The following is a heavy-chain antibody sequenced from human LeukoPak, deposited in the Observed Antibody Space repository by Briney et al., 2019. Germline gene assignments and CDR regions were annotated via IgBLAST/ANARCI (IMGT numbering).Heavy chain of an antibody. J-gene: IGHJ4*02. CDR2: ISYDGSNK. D-gene: IGHD6-19*01. CDR1: GFTFSDYG. CDR3: AKEGITVAPVFPFFGY. Sequence: PGGSLRLSCAASGFTFSDYGMHWVRQAPGKGLEWVALISYDGSNKYYADSVKGRFTISRDNSKNTLYLQMNSLRAEDTALYYCAKEGITVAPVFPFFGYWGQGTLVTVSS. V-gene: IGHV3-30*18.